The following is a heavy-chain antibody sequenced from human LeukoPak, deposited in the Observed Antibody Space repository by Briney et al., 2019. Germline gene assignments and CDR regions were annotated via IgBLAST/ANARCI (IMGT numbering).Heavy chain of an antibody. CDR2: ISDSGGRT. Sequence: GGSLRLSCAVSGFIFSIYTMNWVRQAPGKGLEWVSTISDSGGRTYYADSVKGRLTISRDNSKNTLYLQMNSLRAEDTAVYYCAKALEDCGGDCYSDYWGQGTLVTVSS. D-gene: IGHD2-21*01. CDR3: AKALEDCGGDCYSDY. CDR1: GFIFSIYT. V-gene: IGHV3-23*01. J-gene: IGHJ4*02.